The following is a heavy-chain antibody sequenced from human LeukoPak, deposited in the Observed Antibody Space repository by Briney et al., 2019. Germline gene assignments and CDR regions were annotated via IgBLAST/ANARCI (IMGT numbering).Heavy chain of an antibody. CDR3: AKVSSRELRGYSGYDLVRPMGQYYFDY. D-gene: IGHD5-12*01. J-gene: IGHJ4*02. Sequence: QPGGSLRLSCAASGFTFSSYAMSWVRQAPGKGLEWVSAISGSGGSTYYADSVKGRFTTSRDNSKNTLYLQMNSLRAEDTAVYYCAKVSSRELRGYSGYDLVRPMGQYYFDYWGQGTLVTVSS. V-gene: IGHV3-23*01. CDR2: ISGSGGST. CDR1: GFTFSSYA.